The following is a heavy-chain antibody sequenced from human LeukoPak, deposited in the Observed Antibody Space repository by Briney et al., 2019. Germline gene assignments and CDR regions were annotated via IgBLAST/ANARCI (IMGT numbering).Heavy chain of an antibody. CDR1: GYTFTSYY. V-gene: IGHV1-2*02. CDR3: ARVALRIVGATSIYYGMDV. Sequence: ASVKVSCKASGYTFTSYYMHWVRQAPGQGLEWMGWINPNSGGTNYAQKFQGRVTMTRDTSISTAYMELSRLRSDDTAVYYCARVALRIVGATSIYYGMDVWGQGTTVTVSS. CDR2: INPNSGGT. D-gene: IGHD1-26*01. J-gene: IGHJ6*02.